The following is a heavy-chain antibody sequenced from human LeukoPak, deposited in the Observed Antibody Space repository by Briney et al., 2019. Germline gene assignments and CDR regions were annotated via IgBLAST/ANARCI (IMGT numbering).Heavy chain of an antibody. CDR3: ARDMAVAPYNWFDP. CDR2: ISSTGST. CDR1: GGSISNYY. V-gene: IGHV4-4*07. D-gene: IGHD6-19*01. Sequence: SETLSLTCSVSGGSISNYYWSWIRQPAGKGLEWIGLISSTGSTNYNPSLKSRVTMSIDTSNNQFSLKLSSLTAADTAVYYCARDMAVAPYNWFDPWGQGTLVTVSS. J-gene: IGHJ5*02.